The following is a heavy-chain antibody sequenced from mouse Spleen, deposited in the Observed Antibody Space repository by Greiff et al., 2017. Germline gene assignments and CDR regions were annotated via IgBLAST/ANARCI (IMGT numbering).Heavy chain of an antibody. CDR2: IWAGGST. J-gene: IGHJ3*01. CDR3: ARGGAEGFAY. D-gene: IGHD6-1*01. V-gene: IGHV2-9*02. CDR1: GFSLTSYG. Sequence: VQLQQSGPGLVAPSQSLSITCTVSGFSLTSYGVHWVRQPPGKGLEWLGVIWAGGSTNYNSALMSRLSISKDNSKSQVFLKMNSLQTDDTAMYCCARGGAEGFAYWGQGTLVTVSA.